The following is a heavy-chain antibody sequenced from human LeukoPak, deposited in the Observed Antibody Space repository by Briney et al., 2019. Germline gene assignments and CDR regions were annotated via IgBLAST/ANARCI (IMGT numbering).Heavy chain of an antibody. CDR1: GGSFSGYY. V-gene: IGHV4-34*01. J-gene: IGHJ4*02. D-gene: IGHD4-11*01. CDR3: ARGGGHTVTRPFDY. CDR2: INHSGST. Sequence: PPETLSLTCAVYGGSFSGYYWSWIRQPPGKGLEWIGEINHSGSTNYNPSLKSRVTISVDTSKNQFSLKLSSVTAADTAVYYCARGGGHTVTRPFDYWGQGTLVTVSS.